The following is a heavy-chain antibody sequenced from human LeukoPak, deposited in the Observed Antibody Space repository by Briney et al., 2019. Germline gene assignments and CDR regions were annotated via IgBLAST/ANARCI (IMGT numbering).Heavy chain of an antibody. D-gene: IGHD3-9*01. Sequence: GGSLRLSCAASGFTFSSYGMSWVRQAPGKGLEWVSAISGSGGSTYYADSVKGRFTISRDNSKNTLYLQMNSLRAEDTAVYYCAKENYDILTGYYIPNWFDPWGQGTLVTVSS. CDR2: ISGSGGST. CDR3: AKENYDILTGYYIPNWFDP. V-gene: IGHV3-23*01. CDR1: GFTFSSYG. J-gene: IGHJ5*02.